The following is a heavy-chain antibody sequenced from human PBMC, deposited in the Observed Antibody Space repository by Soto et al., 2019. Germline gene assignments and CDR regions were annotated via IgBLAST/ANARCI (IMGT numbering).Heavy chain of an antibody. D-gene: IGHD6-6*01. CDR1: GGSISSSSYY. V-gene: IGHV4-39*01. J-gene: IGHJ6*02. CDR2: IYYSGST. CDR3: ATTSVGSSSGVYYYYGMDV. Sequence: LTCTVSGGSISSSSYYWGWIRQPPGKGLEWIGSIYYSGSTYYNPSLKSRVTISVDTSKNQFSLKLSSVTAADTAVYYCATTSVGSSSGVYYYYGMDVWGQGTTVTVSS.